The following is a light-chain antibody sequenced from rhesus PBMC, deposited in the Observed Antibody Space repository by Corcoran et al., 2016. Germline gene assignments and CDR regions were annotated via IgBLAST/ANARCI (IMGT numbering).Light chain of an antibody. J-gene: IGKJ2*01. V-gene: IGKV4-1*01. Sequence: DIVMTQSPDSLAVSLAERVTINCKSSQCLLYSSNNKNYLAWYQQKPGQAPKLLMYWESTRESGVTNLISGRGSGTDFTLTISGLQAEDVAVYYCQQYYSSPHSFGQGTKGEIK. CDR2: WES. CDR3: QQYYSSPHS. CDR1: QCLLYSSNNKNY.